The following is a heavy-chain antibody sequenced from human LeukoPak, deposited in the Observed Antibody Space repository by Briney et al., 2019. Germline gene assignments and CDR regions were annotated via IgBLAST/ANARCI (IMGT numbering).Heavy chain of an antibody. CDR2: IYYSGST. D-gene: IGHD3-9*01. J-gene: IGHJ4*02. CDR3: ARADYDILTGYAYYFDY. Sequence: SGTLSLTCTVSGGSISSSSHYWGWIRQPPGKGLEWIGSIYYSGSTYYNPSLKSRVTISVDTSKNQFSLKLSSVTAADTAVYYCARADYDILTGYAYYFDYWGQGTLVTVSS. V-gene: IGHV4-39*07. CDR1: GGSISSSSHY.